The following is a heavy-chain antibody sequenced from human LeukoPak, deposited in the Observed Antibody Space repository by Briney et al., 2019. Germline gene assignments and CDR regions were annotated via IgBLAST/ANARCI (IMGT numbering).Heavy chain of an antibody. CDR2: ISYDGSNK. Sequence: PGGSLRLSCAASGFTFSSYGMHWVRQAPGKGLEWVAVISYDGSNKYYADSVKGRFTISRDNSKNTPYLQMNSLRAEDTAVYYCAKPYCSGGSCYSDWFDPWGQGTLVTVSS. J-gene: IGHJ5*02. CDR3: AKPYCSGGSCYSDWFDP. CDR1: GFTFSSYG. D-gene: IGHD2-15*01. V-gene: IGHV3-30*18.